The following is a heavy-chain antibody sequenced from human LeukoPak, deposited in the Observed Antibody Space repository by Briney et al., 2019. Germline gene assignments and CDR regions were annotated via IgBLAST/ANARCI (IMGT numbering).Heavy chain of an antibody. Sequence: GGSLRRSCAASGLTFSNYTMTWVGQAPGEGLEWVSDISGSGSTTYYAEYAKGRFTISRDNSKNTLYLQVGSLRAEDTALYYCAKHGRFTGGNSEIDYWGRGILVTVS. V-gene: IGHV3-23*01. CDR2: ISGSGSTT. CDR1: GLTFSNYT. J-gene: IGHJ4*02. D-gene: IGHD4-23*01. CDR3: AKHGRFTGGNSEIDY.